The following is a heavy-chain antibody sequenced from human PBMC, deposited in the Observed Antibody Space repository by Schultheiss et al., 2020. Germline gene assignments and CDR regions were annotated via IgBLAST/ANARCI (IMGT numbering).Heavy chain of an antibody. CDR1: GYSFTSYW. CDR2: IYPGDSDT. J-gene: IGHJ6*02. CDR3: ARAGGDFLLVPAREYAMDV. Sequence: GESLKISCKGSGYSFTSYWIGWVRQMPGKGLEWMGIIYPGDSDTRYSPSFQGQVTISADKSISTAYLQWSSLKASDTAMYYCARAGGDFLLVPAREYAMDVWGQGTTVTVSS. V-gene: IGHV5-51*01. D-gene: IGHD2-2*01.